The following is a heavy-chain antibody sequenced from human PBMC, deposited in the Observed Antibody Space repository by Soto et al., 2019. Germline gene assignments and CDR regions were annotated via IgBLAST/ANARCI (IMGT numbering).Heavy chain of an antibody. CDR3: AKDWRRELRVCDY. V-gene: IGHV3-23*01. J-gene: IGHJ4*02. Sequence: LRLSCAASGFTFSSYAMSWVRQAPGKGLEWVSAISGSGGSTYYADSVKGRFTISRDNSKNTLYLQMNSLRAEDTAVYYCAKDWRRELRVCDYWGQGTLVTVSS. D-gene: IGHD1-26*01. CDR1: GFTFSSYA. CDR2: ISGSGGST.